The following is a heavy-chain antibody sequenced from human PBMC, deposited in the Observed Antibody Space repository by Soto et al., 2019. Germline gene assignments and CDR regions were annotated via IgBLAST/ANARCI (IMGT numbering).Heavy chain of an antibody. J-gene: IGHJ6*02. V-gene: IGHV5-10-1*01. CDR3: ARHRTTMVYYGMDV. Sequence: LGESLKISCKGSGYSFTSYWISWVRQMPGKGLEWMGRIDPSDSYTNYSPSFQGHVTISADKSISTAYLQWSSLKASDTAMYYCARHRTTMVYYGMDVWGQGTTVTVSS. CDR2: IDPSDSYT. CDR1: GYSFTSYW. D-gene: IGHD3-10*01.